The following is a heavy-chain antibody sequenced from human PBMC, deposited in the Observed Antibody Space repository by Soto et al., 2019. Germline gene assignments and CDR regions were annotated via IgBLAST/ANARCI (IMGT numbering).Heavy chain of an antibody. CDR2: ISAYNGDT. CDR1: GYTFTSYG. Sequence: ASVKVSCKASGYTFTSYGISWVRQAPEQGLEWMGWISAYNGDTDYAQRFQGRVTVTTDTSTTTSYMELTSLRSDDTAVYFCARDRKYSNDCVGDCGHYLDYWGQGTLVTVPQ. V-gene: IGHV1-18*04. D-gene: IGHD2-21*02. CDR3: ARDRKYSNDCVGDCGHYLDY. J-gene: IGHJ4*02.